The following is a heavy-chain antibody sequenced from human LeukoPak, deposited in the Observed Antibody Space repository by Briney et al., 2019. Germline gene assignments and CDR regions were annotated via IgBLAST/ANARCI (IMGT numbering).Heavy chain of an antibody. CDR2: FYYSGST. Sequence: PSQTLSLTCTVSGGSISSGGYYWSGIRQHPGKGLEWIGYFYYSGSTYYNPSLKSRVTISVDTSKNQFSLKLSSVTAADTAVYYCARGVMAGYIPHPVDYWGQGTLVTVSS. CDR1: GGSISSGGYY. CDR3: ARGVMAGYIPHPVDY. D-gene: IGHD5-24*01. V-gene: IGHV4-31*03. J-gene: IGHJ4*02.